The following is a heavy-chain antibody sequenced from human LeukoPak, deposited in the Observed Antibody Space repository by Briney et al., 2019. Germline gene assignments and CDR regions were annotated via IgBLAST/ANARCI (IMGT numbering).Heavy chain of an antibody. CDR1: GFTFNRNA. CDR3: ARDRPSDY. Sequence: PGGSLRLSCAASGFTFNRNAISWVRQAPGKGLEWVSTIGGSGDKTFYADSVKGRFTISRDNAKNSLYLQMNSLRAEDTAVYYCARDRPSDYWGQGTLVTVSS. CDR2: IGGSGDKT. V-gene: IGHV3-21*01. J-gene: IGHJ4*02.